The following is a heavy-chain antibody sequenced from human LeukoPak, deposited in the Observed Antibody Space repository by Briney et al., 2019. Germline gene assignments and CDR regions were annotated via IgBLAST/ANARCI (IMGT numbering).Heavy chain of an antibody. V-gene: IGHV1-18*01. D-gene: IGHD4-11*01. CDR3: ARGIDYNYYYYGMDV. Sequence: GASVKVSYKASGYTFTSYGISWVRQAPGQGREWMGWMSAYNGNTNYPQKLQGRVTMTTDTSTSTADMELRSLRSDGAAVYYCARGIDYNYYYYGMDVWGQGTTVTVSS. J-gene: IGHJ6*02. CDR1: GYTFTSYG. CDR2: MSAYNGNT.